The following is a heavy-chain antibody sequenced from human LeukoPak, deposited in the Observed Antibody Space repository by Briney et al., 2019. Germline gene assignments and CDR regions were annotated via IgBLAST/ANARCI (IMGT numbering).Heavy chain of an antibody. CDR3: AREVYCSGGSCYYFDY. CDR1: GVTFSSYW. Sequence: PGGSLRLSCAASGVTFSSYWMSWVRQAPGKGLEWVANIKQDGSEKYYVDSVKGRFTISRDNAKNSLYLQMNSLRAEDTAVYYCAREVYCSGGSCYYFDYWGQGTLVTVSS. CDR2: IKQDGSEK. D-gene: IGHD2-15*01. V-gene: IGHV3-7*05. J-gene: IGHJ4*02.